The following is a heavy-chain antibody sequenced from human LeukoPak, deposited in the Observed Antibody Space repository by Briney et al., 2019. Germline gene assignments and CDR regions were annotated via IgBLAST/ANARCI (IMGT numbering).Heavy chain of an antibody. D-gene: IGHD6-13*01. V-gene: IGHV3-64*01. Sequence: GGSLRLSCAASGFTFSSYAMHWVRQAPGKGLEYVSAISSNGGSTYYANSVKARFTISRDNSKNTLYLQMGSLRAEDMAVYYCARDLAAAGTDFDYWGQGTLVTVSS. J-gene: IGHJ4*02. CDR1: GFTFSSYA. CDR3: ARDLAAAGTDFDY. CDR2: ISSNGGST.